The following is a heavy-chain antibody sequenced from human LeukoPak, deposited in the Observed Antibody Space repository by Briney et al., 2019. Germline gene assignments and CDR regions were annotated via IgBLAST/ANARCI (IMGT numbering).Heavy chain of an antibody. Sequence: SETLSLTCSVSGYAISSGYHWGWIRQPPGKWLEWVGSIHRTGSTYYNPSLKSRVTISVDTSKNQFSLSVRSVTAADSAVYYCARDRDLENFDYWGQGTLVTVSS. CDR3: ARDRDLENFDY. CDR1: GYAISSGYH. V-gene: IGHV4-38-2*02. D-gene: IGHD1-1*01. CDR2: IHRTGST. J-gene: IGHJ4*02.